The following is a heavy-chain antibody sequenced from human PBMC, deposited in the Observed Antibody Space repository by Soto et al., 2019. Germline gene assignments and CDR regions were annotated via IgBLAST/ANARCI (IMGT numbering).Heavy chain of an antibody. CDR3: ARLIGNSWLDS. CDR2: TYYRSKWYN. J-gene: IGHJ5*01. CDR1: WDRVSTNSAT. D-gene: IGHD2-8*01. V-gene: IGHV6-1*01. Sequence: PSQTLSLTCAISWDRVSTNSATWDWIRPSPSRGLEWLGRTYYRSKWYNDYAVSVKGRITINPDTSNNQLSLQLNSVTPDDTAVYYCARLIGNSWLDSWGQGTLLTVSS.